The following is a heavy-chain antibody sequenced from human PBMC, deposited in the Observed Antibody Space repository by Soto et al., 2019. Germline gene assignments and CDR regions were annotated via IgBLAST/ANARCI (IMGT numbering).Heavy chain of an antibody. J-gene: IGHJ4*02. CDR1: GGSMSEYC. V-gene: IGHV4-59*01. D-gene: IGHD3-10*01. CDR3: ARDGYDGSGSPYPAY. CDR2: IYYLGST. Sequence: SETLPLTCSVSGGSMSEYCWSWIRQSPGKGLEWIGYIYYLGSTDYNPSLKSRVTISVDTSKRQFSLRLTSVTAADTAVYYCARDGYDGSGSPYPAYWGPGTQVTVSS.